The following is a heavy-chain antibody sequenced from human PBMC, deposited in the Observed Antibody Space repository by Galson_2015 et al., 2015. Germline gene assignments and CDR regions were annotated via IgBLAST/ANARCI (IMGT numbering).Heavy chain of an antibody. CDR3: ATARYCSSTSCYDVPGIAAARHYYYYYMDV. CDR2: FDPEDGET. Sequence: SVKVSCKVSGYTLTELSMHWVRQAPGKGLEWMGGFDPEDGETIYAQKFQGRVTMTEDTSTDTAYMELSSLRSEDAAVYYCATARYCSSTSCYDVPGIAAARHYYYYYMDVWGKGTTVTVSS. CDR1: GYTLTELS. V-gene: IGHV1-24*01. J-gene: IGHJ6*03. D-gene: IGHD2-2*01.